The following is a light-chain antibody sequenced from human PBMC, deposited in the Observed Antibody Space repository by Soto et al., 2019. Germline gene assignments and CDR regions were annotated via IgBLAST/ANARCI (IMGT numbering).Light chain of an antibody. CDR1: QSVRNN. Sequence: EVVMTQSPATLSVSPGERATLSCKASQSVRNNLVWYLQKPGQAPRPIIYDATTRATGLPVRFSGSGSGTEFTLTISSLQSEDVGVYYCQQYDNWPPKTFGGGTKVEVK. CDR2: DAT. J-gene: IGKJ4*01. V-gene: IGKV3-15*01. CDR3: QQYDNWPPKT.